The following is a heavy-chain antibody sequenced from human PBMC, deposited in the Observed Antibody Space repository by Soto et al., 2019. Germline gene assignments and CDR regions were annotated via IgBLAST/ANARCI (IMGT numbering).Heavy chain of an antibody. D-gene: IGHD4-17*01. V-gene: IGHV1-18*01. J-gene: IGHJ4*02. CDR2: IGAYNGNT. CDR3: ARGYGDYIRGCDY. CDR1: GFTYTNYG. Sequence: QVHMVQYGTEVKKPGDSVKVSCKSSGFTYTNYGITWVRQAPGQGLEWMGWIGAYNGNTNYAQNLQGRVTMTTDTSTSTAYRELRTLRSEDTAVYYCARGYGDYIRGCDYCGQGTLVTVSS.